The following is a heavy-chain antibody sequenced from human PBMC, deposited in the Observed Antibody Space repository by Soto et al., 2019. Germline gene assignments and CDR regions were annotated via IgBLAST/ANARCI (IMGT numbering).Heavy chain of an antibody. CDR1: GYSFTSYW. CDR3: ARSGYSGYDPERYFDY. V-gene: IGHV5-51*01. CDR2: IYPGDSDT. D-gene: IGHD5-12*01. Sequence: GESLKISCKGSGYSFTSYWIGWVRQMPGKGLEWMGIIYPGDSDTRYSPSFQGQVTISADKSISTAYLQWSSLKASDTAMYYCARSGYSGYDPERYFDYWGQGTLVTVSS. J-gene: IGHJ4*02.